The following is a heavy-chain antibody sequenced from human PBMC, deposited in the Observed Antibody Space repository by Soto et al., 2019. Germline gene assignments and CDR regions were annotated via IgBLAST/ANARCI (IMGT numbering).Heavy chain of an antibody. CDR1: GFSLSTGGVG. D-gene: IGHD5-12*01. CDR2: IYWDDDK. Sequence: QITLKESGPTLVKPTQTLTLTCAFSGFSLSTGGVGVDWIRQPPGKALEWLALIYWDDDKRYSPTLKSRLTITKDTSKNQVVLTMTNIDPVDTATYYCAHRDGYNFLRYWGQGTLVTVSS. V-gene: IGHV2-5*02. CDR3: AHRDGYNFLRY. J-gene: IGHJ4*02.